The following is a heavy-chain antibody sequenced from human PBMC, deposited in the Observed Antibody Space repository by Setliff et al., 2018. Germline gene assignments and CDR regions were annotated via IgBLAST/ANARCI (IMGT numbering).Heavy chain of an antibody. CDR1: GVSVSGYF. CDR3: ARDGAGHTESWKGHFGY. V-gene: IGHV4-59*02. J-gene: IGHJ4*02. Sequence: SETLSLTCSVSGVSVSGYFWSWIRQPPGKPLEWIGYISYSGSTNYNPSLKTRVSIPEDTSRNQISLRLLSVSAADTAVYFCARDGAGHTESWKGHFGYWGQGTEVTVSS. CDR2: ISYSGST. D-gene: IGHD1-1*01.